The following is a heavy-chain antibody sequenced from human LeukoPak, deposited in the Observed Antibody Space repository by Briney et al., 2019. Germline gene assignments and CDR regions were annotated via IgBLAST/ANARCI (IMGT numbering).Heavy chain of an antibody. D-gene: IGHD4-17*01. CDR2: IYYSGST. J-gene: IGHJ4*02. V-gene: IGHV4-59*01. Sequence: SETLSLTCTVSGGSISSYYWSWIRQPPGKGLEWIGYIYYSGSTNYNPSLKSRVTISVDTSKNQFSLKLSSVTAADTAVYYCARTLDGDGNDYWGQGTLVTVSS. CDR3: ARTLDGDGNDY. CDR1: GGSISSYY.